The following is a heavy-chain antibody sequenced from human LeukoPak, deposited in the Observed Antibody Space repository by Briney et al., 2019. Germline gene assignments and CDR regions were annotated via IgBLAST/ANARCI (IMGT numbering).Heavy chain of an antibody. CDR2: ISGSGGST. D-gene: IGHD2-2*02. J-gene: IGHJ4*02. Sequence: GGSLRLSCAASGFTFSSYAMSWVRQAPGKGLEWVSAISGSGGSTYYADSVKGRFTISRDNSKNTLYLQMNSLRAEDTAVYYCAKPESVVVVPAAIGYWGQGTLVTVSS. CDR1: GFTFSSYA. CDR3: AKPESVVVVPAAIGY. V-gene: IGHV3-23*01.